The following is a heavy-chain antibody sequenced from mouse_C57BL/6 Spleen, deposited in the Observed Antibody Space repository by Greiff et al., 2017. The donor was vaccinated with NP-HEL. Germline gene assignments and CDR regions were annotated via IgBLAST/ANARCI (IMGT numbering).Heavy chain of an antibody. CDR3: ARVYGSSYGNAMDY. V-gene: IGHV5-4*03. CDR2: ISDGGSYT. CDR1: GFTFSSYA. Sequence: EVKVVESGGGLVKPGGSLKLSCAASGFTFSSYAMSWVRQTPEKRLEWVATISDGGSYTYYPDNVKGRFTISRDNAKNNLYLQMRHLKSEDTAMYYCARVYGSSYGNAMDYWGQGTSVTVSS. J-gene: IGHJ4*01. D-gene: IGHD1-1*01.